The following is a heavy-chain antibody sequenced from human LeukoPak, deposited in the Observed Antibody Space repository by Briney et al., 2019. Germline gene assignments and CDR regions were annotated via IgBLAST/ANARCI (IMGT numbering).Heavy chain of an antibody. D-gene: IGHD3-22*01. V-gene: IGHV1-2*02. CDR3: AARPEDYYDSSGQGGYWYFDL. CDR1: GYTFTGYY. CDR2: INPNSGGT. J-gene: IGHJ2*01. Sequence: ASVKVSCKASGYTFTGYYMHWVRQAPGQGLEWMGWINPNSGGTNYAQKFQGRVTITTDESTSTAYMELSSLRSEDTAVYYCAARPEDYYDSSGQGGYWYFDLWGRGTLVTVSS.